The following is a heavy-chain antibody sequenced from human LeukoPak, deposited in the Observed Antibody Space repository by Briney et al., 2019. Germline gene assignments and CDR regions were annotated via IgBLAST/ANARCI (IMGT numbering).Heavy chain of an antibody. CDR1: GDSVSSSNYF. Sequence: SETLSLICSVSGDSVSSSNYFWGWFRQPPGKGLEWIATIYYSGSTYYNPSLKSRVTISADTSKNQFSLKLSSVTAADTAVYYCARGLSGWYKSYYFDYWGQGTLVTVSS. CDR3: ARGLSGWYKSYYFDY. D-gene: IGHD6-19*01. J-gene: IGHJ4*02. V-gene: IGHV4-39*07. CDR2: IYYSGST.